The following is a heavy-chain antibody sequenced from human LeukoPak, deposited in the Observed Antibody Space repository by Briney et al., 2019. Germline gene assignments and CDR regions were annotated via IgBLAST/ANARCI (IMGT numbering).Heavy chain of an antibody. J-gene: IGHJ5*02. CDR1: GGSFSGYY. CDR3: ASHIVVVPAAVNWFDP. Sequence: SETLSLTCAVYGGSFSGYYWSWIRQPPGKGLEWIGEINHSGSTNYNPSLKSRATISADTSKNQFSLKLSSVTAADTAVYYCASHIVVVPAAVNWFDPWGQGTLVTVSS. CDR2: INHSGST. V-gene: IGHV4-34*01. D-gene: IGHD2-2*01.